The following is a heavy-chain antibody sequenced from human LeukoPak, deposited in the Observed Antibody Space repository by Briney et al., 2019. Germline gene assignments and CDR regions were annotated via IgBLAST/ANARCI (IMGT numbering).Heavy chain of an antibody. Sequence: SETLSLTCAVYGGSFSGYYWSWIRQPPGKGLEWIGYIYYSGSTNYNPSLKSRVTISVDTSKNQFSLKLSSVTAADTAVYYCASSPHSQYNLDYWGQGTLVTVSS. J-gene: IGHJ4*02. CDR1: GGSFSGYY. D-gene: IGHD1-1*01. V-gene: IGHV4-59*08. CDR2: IYYSGST. CDR3: ASSPHSQYNLDY.